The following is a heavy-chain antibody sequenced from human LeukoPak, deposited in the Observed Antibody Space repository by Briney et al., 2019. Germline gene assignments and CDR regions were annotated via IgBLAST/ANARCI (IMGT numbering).Heavy chain of an antibody. D-gene: IGHD3-3*01. Sequence: GSLRLSCAASEFIFSNYEVNWFRQAPGKGLEWIGEINHSGSTNYKPSLKSRVTISVDTCKNQFSLKLSSVTAADTAVYYCARDRPEWLLSYYYYYMDVWGKGTTVTVSS. CDR2: INHSGST. CDR3: ARDRPEWLLSYYYYYMDV. V-gene: IGHV4-34*01. J-gene: IGHJ6*03. CDR1: EFIFSNYE.